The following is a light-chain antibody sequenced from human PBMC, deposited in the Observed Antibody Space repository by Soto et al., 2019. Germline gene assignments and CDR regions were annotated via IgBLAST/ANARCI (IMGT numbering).Light chain of an antibody. Sequence: VLTQPPSASGTPGQRVTISCSGSSSNIGSNTVNWYQQLPGTAPTLLIYSNNQRPSGVPDRFSGSKSGTSASLAVNGLQSGDEADYYCAAWDDSLNGPLFGGGTKVTVL. CDR1: SSNIGSNT. V-gene: IGLV1-44*01. CDR2: SNN. J-gene: IGLJ3*02. CDR3: AAWDDSLNGPL.